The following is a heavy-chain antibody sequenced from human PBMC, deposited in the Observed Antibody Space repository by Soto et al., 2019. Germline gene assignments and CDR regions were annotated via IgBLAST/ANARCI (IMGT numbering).Heavy chain of an antibody. Sequence: HGESLKISCQGSGYSFASYWIGWVRQMPGKDLEWMGIIYSGDSDTRYSQSFQGQVTISADKSLRTAYLQWTSLKASDTALYYCARTRSFTLGFYYDGMDVWGQGTTVTVSS. CDR2: IYSGDSDT. CDR3: ARTRSFTLGFYYDGMDV. J-gene: IGHJ6*02. CDR1: GYSFASYW. V-gene: IGHV5-51*01. D-gene: IGHD6-6*01.